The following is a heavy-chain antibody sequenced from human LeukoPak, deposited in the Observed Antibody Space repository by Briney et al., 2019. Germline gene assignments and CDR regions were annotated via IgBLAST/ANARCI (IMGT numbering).Heavy chain of an antibody. Sequence: SGTLSLTCTVSSDSIFTSNWWSWVRQPPGKGLEWIGQIFHSGSTSYSPSLKSRVTKSMDKSKNQISLRLTSVTAADTAVYYCARSPTKRVPEDYWGQGTLVTVSS. V-gene: IGHV4-4*02. J-gene: IGHJ4*02. D-gene: IGHD2-2*01. CDR1: SDSIFTSNW. CDR3: ARSPTKRVPEDY. CDR2: IFHSGST.